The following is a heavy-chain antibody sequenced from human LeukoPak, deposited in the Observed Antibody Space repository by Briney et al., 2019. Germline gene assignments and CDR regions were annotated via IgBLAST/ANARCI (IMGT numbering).Heavy chain of an antibody. D-gene: IGHD6-6*01. CDR2: IYHSEST. J-gene: IGHJ4*02. Sequence: SETLSLTCAVSGYAISGVYYWGWIRQPPGKGLEWIGSIYHSESTYYNPSLKSRVTLSVATSKNQFSLKLSSVTAADTAVYYCARHHGYSSSSHYFDYWGQGTLVTVSS. V-gene: IGHV4-38-2*01. CDR3: ARHHGYSSSSHYFDY. CDR1: GYAISGVYY.